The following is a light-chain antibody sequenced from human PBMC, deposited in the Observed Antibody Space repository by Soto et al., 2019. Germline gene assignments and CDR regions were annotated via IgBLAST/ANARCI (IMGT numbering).Light chain of an antibody. CDR1: QSVSSY. CDR3: QHYANWPLT. V-gene: IGKV3-11*01. Sequence: EIVLTQSPATLSLSPGERATLSCRASQSVSSYLAWYQQKPGQAPRLLIYDASNRATGIPARFSGSGPGTDFTLTINSLQSEDFAVYYCQHYANWPLTFGGGTKVDIK. CDR2: DAS. J-gene: IGKJ4*01.